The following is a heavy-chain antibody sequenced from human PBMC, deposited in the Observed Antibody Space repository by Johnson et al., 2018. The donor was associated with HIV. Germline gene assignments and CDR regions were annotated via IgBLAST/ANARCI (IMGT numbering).Heavy chain of an antibody. Sequence: QVQLVESGGGVVQPGGSLRLSCAASGFTFSSYGMHWVRQAPGKGLEWVAVISYDGSNKYYADSVKGRFTISRDNSKNTLYLQTKSLRVEDTAVYYCARDREYGLAWGWALDIWGQGTMVTMSS. J-gene: IGHJ3*02. V-gene: IGHV3-30*03. CDR3: ARDREYGLAWGWALDI. CDR1: GFTFSSYG. CDR2: ISYDGSNK. D-gene: IGHD6-19*01.